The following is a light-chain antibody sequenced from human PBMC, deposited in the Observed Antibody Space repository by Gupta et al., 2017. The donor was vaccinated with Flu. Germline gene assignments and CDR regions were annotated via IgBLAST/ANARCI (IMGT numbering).Light chain of an antibody. CDR3: AAWDDSLNGSPYV. CDR2: SNK. Sequence: QSVLTQPPSASGTPGQRVTISCSGSSSNIGSNTVNWYQQLPGTAPKLLIYSNKQRPSGVPDRFSGSKSGTSASLAISGLQSEDEADYYCAAWDDSLNGSPYVFGTGTKVTVL. CDR1: SSNIGSNT. J-gene: IGLJ1*01. V-gene: IGLV1-44*01.